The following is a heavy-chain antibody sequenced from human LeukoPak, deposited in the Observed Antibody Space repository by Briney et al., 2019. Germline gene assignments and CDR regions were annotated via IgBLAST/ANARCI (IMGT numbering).Heavy chain of an antibody. D-gene: IGHD6-13*01. CDR1: GGSISSYY. CDR3: ARDSGGSSWFRGPELLNYYGMDV. Sequence: PSETLSLTCTVSGGSISSYYWSWIRQPPGKGLGWVGDISYGGSTKYNASLESRGTISVDKTTNKIPHMLSSVTAADTAVYYCARDSGGSSWFRGPELLNYYGMDVWGQGTTVTVSS. J-gene: IGHJ6*02. CDR2: ISYGGST. V-gene: IGHV4-59*01.